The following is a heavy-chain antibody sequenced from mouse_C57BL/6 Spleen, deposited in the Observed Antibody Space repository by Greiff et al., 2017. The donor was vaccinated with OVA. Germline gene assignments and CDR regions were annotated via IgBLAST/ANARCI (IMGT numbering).Heavy chain of an antibody. CDR2: INPGSGST. V-gene: IGHV1-55*01. CDR1: GYTFTSYW. CDR3: ASRREDLTGGFAY. Sequence: QVQLQQPGAELVKPGASVKMSCKASGYTFTSYWITWVKQRPGQGLEWIGDINPGSGSTNYNEKFKSKATLTVDKSSSTAYMQLSSLTSEDSAVYDGASRREDLTGGFAYWGQGTLVTVSA. J-gene: IGHJ3*01. D-gene: IGHD1-1*02.